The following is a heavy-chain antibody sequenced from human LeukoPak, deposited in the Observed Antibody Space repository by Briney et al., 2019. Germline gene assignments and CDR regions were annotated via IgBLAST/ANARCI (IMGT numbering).Heavy chain of an antibody. J-gene: IGHJ4*02. CDR1: GFTFSGYW. V-gene: IGHV3-74*01. D-gene: IGHD3-10*01. CDR3: ARDLYGSGSIPDY. Sequence: PGGSLRLSCAASGFTFSGYWMHWVRQAPGKGLVWVSRIDKTGGSTSYADSVKGRFTVSRDNAKNTLYLQMNSLRAEDTAVYYCARDLYGSGSIPDYWGQGTLVTVSS. CDR2: IDKTGGST.